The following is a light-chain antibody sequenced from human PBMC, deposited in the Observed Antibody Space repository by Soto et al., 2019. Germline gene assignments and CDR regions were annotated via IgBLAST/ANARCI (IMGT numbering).Light chain of an antibody. CDR1: QSVSSY. Sequence: EIVLTQSPATLSLSPGERATLSCRASQSVSSYLAWYQQKPGQAPRLLIYDTSNRATGIPARFSGSGSGTDFTLTISSLEPEDFAVYYCQQRSHWRPTFGQGTKVEIK. J-gene: IGKJ1*01. CDR3: QQRSHWRPT. CDR2: DTS. V-gene: IGKV3-11*01.